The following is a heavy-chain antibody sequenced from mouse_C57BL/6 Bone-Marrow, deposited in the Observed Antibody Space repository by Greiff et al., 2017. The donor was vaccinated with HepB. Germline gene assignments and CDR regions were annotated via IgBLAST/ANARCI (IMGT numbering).Heavy chain of an antibody. J-gene: IGHJ4*01. CDR2: IYPGDGDT. CDR3: AREITTVVRAMDY. Sequence: QVQLQQSGPELVKPGASVKISCKASGYAFSSSWMNWVKQRPGKGLEWIGRIYPGDGDTNYNGKFKGKATLTADKSSSTAYMQLSSLTSGDSAVYFCAREITTVVRAMDYWGQGTSVTVSS. V-gene: IGHV1-82*01. D-gene: IGHD1-1*01. CDR1: GYAFSSSW.